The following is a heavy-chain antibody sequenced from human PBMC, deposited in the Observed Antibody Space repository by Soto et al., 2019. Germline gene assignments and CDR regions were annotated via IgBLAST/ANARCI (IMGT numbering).Heavy chain of an antibody. CDR2: ISYDGSNK. Sequence: QVQLVESGGGVVQPGRSLRLSCAASGFTFSSYAMHWVRQAPGKGLEWVAVISYDGSNKYYADSVKGRFTISRDNSKNTLYLQMNSLRAEDTAVYYCGREVSGMDIVATSMDVWGQGTTVTVSS. CDR3: GREVSGMDIVATSMDV. CDR1: GFTFSSYA. V-gene: IGHV3-30-3*01. D-gene: IGHD5-12*01. J-gene: IGHJ6*02.